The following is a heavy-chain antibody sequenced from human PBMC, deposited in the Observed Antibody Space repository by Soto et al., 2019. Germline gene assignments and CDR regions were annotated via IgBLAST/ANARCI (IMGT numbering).Heavy chain of an antibody. CDR2: ISFSSTTI. CDR1: GFAFSTYS. D-gene: IGHD2-8*01. V-gene: IGHV3-48*02. J-gene: IGHJ5*02. Sequence: QLVESGGGLVQPGGSLRLSCAASGFAFSTYSMNWVRQAPGKGLEWVSYISFSSTTIFYADSVRGRFTISRDNAKNLLYLQMNTLRDEDTAVYYCARDNGMAGSFDPWGQGTLVTVSS. CDR3: ARDNGMAGSFDP.